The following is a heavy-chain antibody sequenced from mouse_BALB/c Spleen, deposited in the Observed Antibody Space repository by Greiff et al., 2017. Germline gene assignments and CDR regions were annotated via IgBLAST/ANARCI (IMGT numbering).Heavy chain of an antibody. CDR2: ISDGGSYT. CDR1: GFTFSDYY. CDR3: AREGWEGFDY. Sequence: EVQGVESGGGLVKPGGSLKLSCAASGFTFSDYYMYWVRQTPEKRLEWVATISDGGSYTYYPDSVKGRFTISRDNARNILYLQMSSLRSEDTAMYYCAREGWEGFDYWGQGTTLTVSS. V-gene: IGHV5-4*02. J-gene: IGHJ2*01. D-gene: IGHD1-1*02.